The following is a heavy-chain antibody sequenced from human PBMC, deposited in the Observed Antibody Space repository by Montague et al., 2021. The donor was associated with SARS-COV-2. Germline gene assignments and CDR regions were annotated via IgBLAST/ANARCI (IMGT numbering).Heavy chain of an antibody. D-gene: IGHD3-22*01. CDR3: ARVQGITMIVVVIGAFDI. Sequence: TLSLTCTVSGGSISSGGYYWSWIRQHPGKGLEWIGYIYYSGSTYYXXXLKSRVTISVDTSKNQFSLKLSSVTAADTAVYYCARVQGITMIVVVIGAFDIWGQGTMVTVSS. J-gene: IGHJ3*02. V-gene: IGHV4-31*03. CDR2: IYYSGST. CDR1: GGSISSGGYY.